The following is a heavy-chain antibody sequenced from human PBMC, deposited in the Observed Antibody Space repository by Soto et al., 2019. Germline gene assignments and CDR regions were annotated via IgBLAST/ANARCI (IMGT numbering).Heavy chain of an antibody. D-gene: IGHD3-10*01. CDR3: SGEVNWFDP. J-gene: IGHJ5*02. V-gene: IGHV3-15*01. CDR1: GFTFSSAW. CDR2: IKSEAGGGTT. Sequence: PGGSLRLSCAASGFTFSSAWMSWVRQAPGKGLEWVGRIKSEAGGGTTQYAAPVEGRFTRSRDDSQKKLYMQMTRVKAADTAVYYCSGEVNWFDPWGQGTLVTVSS.